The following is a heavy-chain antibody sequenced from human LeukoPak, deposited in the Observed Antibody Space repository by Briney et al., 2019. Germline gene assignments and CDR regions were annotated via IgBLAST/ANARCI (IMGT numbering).Heavy chain of an antibody. Sequence: SETLSLTCTVSGYSISSGYYWGWIRQPPGKGLEWIGSIYHSGSTYYNPSLKSRVTISVDTSKNQFSLKLSSVTAADTAVYYCARGRDGYNYYFDYWGQGTLVTVSS. D-gene: IGHD5-24*01. CDR3: ARGRDGYNYYFDY. V-gene: IGHV4-38-2*02. CDR1: GYSISSGYY. CDR2: IYHSGST. J-gene: IGHJ4*02.